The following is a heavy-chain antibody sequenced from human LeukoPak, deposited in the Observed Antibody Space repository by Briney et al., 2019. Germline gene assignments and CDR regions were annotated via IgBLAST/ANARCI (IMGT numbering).Heavy chain of an antibody. J-gene: IGHJ6*02. Sequence: GASVKVSCKASGYTFTGYYMHWVRQAPGQGLEWMGWINPNSGGTNYAQKFQGRVTMTRDTSISTAYMELSRLRSDDTAVYYCARDGEWELAVRVYYYGMDVWGQGTTVTVSS. D-gene: IGHD1-26*01. CDR3: ARDGEWELAVRVYYYGMDV. CDR1: GYTFTGYY. CDR2: INPNSGGT. V-gene: IGHV1-2*02.